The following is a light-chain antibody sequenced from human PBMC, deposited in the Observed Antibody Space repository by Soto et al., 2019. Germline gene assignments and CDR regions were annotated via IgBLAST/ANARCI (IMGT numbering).Light chain of an antibody. J-gene: IGKJ1*01. CDR3: QQYQSYSRT. CDR2: DAS. CDR1: QSISSW. V-gene: IGKV1-5*01. Sequence: DIQMTQTPSTLSASVGDRLTITCRASQSISSWLAWYQQKPGKXPKXXIYDASSLESGVPSRFSGSGSGTEFTLTISSLKPDDFATYYCQQYQSYSRTFGQGTKVDIK.